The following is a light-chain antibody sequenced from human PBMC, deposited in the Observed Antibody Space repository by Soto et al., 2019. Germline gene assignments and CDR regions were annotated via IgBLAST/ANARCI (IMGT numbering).Light chain of an antibody. CDR3: QQYGSFSLIT. CDR2: DAS. J-gene: IGKJ4*01. V-gene: IGKV1-5*01. Sequence: DIQMTQSPSTLSASVGDRVTITCRASRSISNWLAWYQQRPGRAPKLLIFDASILQSGVPSRFSGSGSRTEFTLSISRLQTDDFATYYCQQYGSFSLITFGGGTKV. CDR1: RSISNW.